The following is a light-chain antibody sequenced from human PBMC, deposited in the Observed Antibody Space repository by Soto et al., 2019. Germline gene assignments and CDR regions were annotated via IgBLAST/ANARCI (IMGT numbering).Light chain of an antibody. CDR3: QQYNNWPRAT. CDR1: QTVSSVH. Sequence: EIVLTPSPGTLSLSPVERASLSCRASQTVSSVHLAWYQHKPGQAPRLLMFRTSTRATGVPARFSVSGSGTEFNLTISSLQSEDFAVYYCQQYNNWPRATFGGGTKVDIK. CDR2: RTS. J-gene: IGKJ4*01. V-gene: IGKV3-15*01.